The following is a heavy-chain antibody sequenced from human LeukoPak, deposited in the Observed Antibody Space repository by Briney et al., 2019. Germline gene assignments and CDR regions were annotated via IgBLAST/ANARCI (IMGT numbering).Heavy chain of an antibody. CDR2: INHSGST. V-gene: IGHV4-34*01. CDR1: GGSFSGYY. CDR3: ARSWGYWFDP. Sequence: SETLSLTCAVYGGSFSGYYWSWIRQPPGKGLEWIGEINHSGSTNYNPSLKSRVTISVDTPKNQFSLKLSSVTAADTAVYYCARSWGYWFDPWGQGTLVTVSS. D-gene: IGHD6-13*01. J-gene: IGHJ5*02.